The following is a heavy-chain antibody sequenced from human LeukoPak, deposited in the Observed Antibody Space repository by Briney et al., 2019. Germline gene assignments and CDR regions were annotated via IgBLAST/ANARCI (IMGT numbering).Heavy chain of an antibody. CDR3: AREEWELPLGSYYFDY. CDR1: GFAFSTYS. V-gene: IGHV3-7*05. Sequence: GGSLRLSCAASGFAFSTYSMNWVRQAPGKGLEWVANIKKDGSEKYYVDSVKGRFTISRDNGKNSLYLQMNSLRAEDTAVYYCAREEWELPLGSYYFDYWGQGTLVTVSS. D-gene: IGHD1-26*01. CDR2: IKKDGSEK. J-gene: IGHJ4*02.